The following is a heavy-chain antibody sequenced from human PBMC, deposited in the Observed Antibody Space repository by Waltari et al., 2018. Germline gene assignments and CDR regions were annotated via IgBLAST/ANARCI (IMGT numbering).Heavy chain of an antibody. Sequence: QVQLVQSGAEVKKPGSSVKVSCKASGGTFSSYAISWVRQAPGQGLEWMGGISPIFGTANYAQKFQGRVTITADTSTDTAYMELSSLRSEDTAVYYCAPSVAGRDAFDIWGQGTMVTVSS. V-gene: IGHV1-69*14. CDR3: APSVAGRDAFDI. CDR2: ISPIFGTA. CDR1: GGTFSSYA. J-gene: IGHJ3*02. D-gene: IGHD6-19*01.